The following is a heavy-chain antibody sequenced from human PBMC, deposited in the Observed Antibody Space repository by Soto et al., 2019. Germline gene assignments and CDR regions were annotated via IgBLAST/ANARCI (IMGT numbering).Heavy chain of an antibody. Sequence: SETLSLTCTVSGGSISNYYWTWIRQPPGKGLEWIGYIYYSGSTNYNPSLKSRATMSVDTSKNQFSLKLSSVTAADTAVYYCARSTDGYTYFDFWGQGTLVTVSS. V-gene: IGHV4-59*01. D-gene: IGHD6-25*01. CDR2: IYYSGST. CDR1: GGSISNYY. J-gene: IGHJ4*02. CDR3: ARSTDGYTYFDF.